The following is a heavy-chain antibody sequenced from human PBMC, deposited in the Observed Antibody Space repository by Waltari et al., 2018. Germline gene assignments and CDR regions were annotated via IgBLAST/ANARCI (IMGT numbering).Heavy chain of an antibody. Sequence: VQLVQSGAEVKKPGSSVRVSCKTSVYVFAYYASSWVRQDPGKGLEWMGGIIPMFNNPNYAQRFEGTVTITADESTSTGYMELTGLTSEDTAIYYCARGSKFGDYGDLDYWGQGTLVTVS. CDR3: ARGSKFGDYGDLDY. J-gene: IGHJ4*02. V-gene: IGHV1-69*01. D-gene: IGHD4-17*01. CDR2: IIPMFNNP. CDR1: VYVFAYYA.